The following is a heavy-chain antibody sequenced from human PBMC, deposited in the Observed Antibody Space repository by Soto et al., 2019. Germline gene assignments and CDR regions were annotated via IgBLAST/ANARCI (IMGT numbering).Heavy chain of an antibody. CDR3: AKSIEDCSGGSCYTKDAFDI. CDR1: GFTFSSYG. D-gene: IGHD2-15*01. CDR2: ISYDGSNK. Sequence: GGSLRLSCAASGFTFSSYGMHWVRQAPGKGLEWVAVISYDGSNKYYADSVKGRFTISRDNSKNTPYLQMNSLRAEDTAVYYCAKSIEDCSGGSCYTKDAFDIWGQGTMVTVS. V-gene: IGHV3-30*18. J-gene: IGHJ3*02.